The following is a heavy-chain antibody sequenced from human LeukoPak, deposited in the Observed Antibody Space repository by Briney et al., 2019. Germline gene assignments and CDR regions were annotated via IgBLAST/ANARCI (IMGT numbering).Heavy chain of an antibody. J-gene: IGHJ6*03. D-gene: IGHD3-3*01. Sequence: GGSLRLSCAASGFTFSSYSMNWVRQAPGKGLEWVSYISSSSSTIYYADSVKGRFTISRDNAKNSLYLQMNSLRAEDTAVYYCARSYYDFWSGYYTSPPPYYMDVWGKGTTVTVSS. CDR2: ISSSSSTI. V-gene: IGHV3-48*01. CDR3: ARSYYDFWSGYYTSPPPYYMDV. CDR1: GFTFSSYS.